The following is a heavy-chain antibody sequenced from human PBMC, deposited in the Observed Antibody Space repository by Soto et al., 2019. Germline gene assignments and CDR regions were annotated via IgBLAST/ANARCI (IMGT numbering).Heavy chain of an antibody. CDR2: IYYSGST. CDR3: ARGWNPHLFYFDY. D-gene: IGHD1-1*01. V-gene: IGHV4-31*03. J-gene: IGHJ4*02. Sequence: QVQLQESGPGLVKPSQTLSLTCTVSGGSISSGGYYWSWIRQHPGKGLEWIGYIYYSGSTYYNPSLKSRVTISVDTSKNPFSLKLSSVTAADTAVYYCARGWNPHLFYFDYWGQGTLVTVSS. CDR1: GGSISSGGYY.